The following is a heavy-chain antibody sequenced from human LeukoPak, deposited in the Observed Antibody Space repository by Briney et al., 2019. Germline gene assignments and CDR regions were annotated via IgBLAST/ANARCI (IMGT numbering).Heavy chain of an antibody. V-gene: IGHV3-20*04. CDR3: ARENGEYSYDYYYYNYMDV. CDR2: INWNGGST. Sequence: GGSLRLSCAASGFTFDDYGMSWVRQAPGKGLEWVSGINWNGGSTVYADSVKGRFTISRDNAKNSLYLQMNSLRAEDTALYYCARENGEYSYDYYYYNYMDVWGKGTTVTVSS. J-gene: IGHJ6*03. CDR1: GFTFDDYG. D-gene: IGHD5-18*01.